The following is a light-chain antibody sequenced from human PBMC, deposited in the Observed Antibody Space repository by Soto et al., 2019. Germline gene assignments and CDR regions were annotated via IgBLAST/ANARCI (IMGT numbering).Light chain of an antibody. CDR3: QQYHSFPWT. Sequence: DIPITQSPSTLSSSVGDRVTITFLAIQIINSWLAWYQQKPGKAPQIXIYDASTLKSGVPSRFSGSGSGTESTLTISSLQPEDFATYHCQQYHSFPWTFGQGTKVDI. CDR2: DAS. V-gene: IGKV1-5*01. J-gene: IGKJ1*01. CDR1: QIINSW.